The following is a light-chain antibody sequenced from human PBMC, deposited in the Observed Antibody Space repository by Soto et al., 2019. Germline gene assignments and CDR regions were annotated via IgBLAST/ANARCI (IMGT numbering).Light chain of an antibody. CDR2: DVS. J-gene: IGKJ4*01. Sequence: DIQMTQSPSSLSASVGDRVTITCQASQDISTHLTWFQQKPGKAPKLLIYDVSILETGAPSRFSGSGSGTHFTFSISSLQPEDIATYYCQQFDSLPLTFGGGTKVDIK. CDR3: QQFDSLPLT. V-gene: IGKV1-33*01. CDR1: QDISTH.